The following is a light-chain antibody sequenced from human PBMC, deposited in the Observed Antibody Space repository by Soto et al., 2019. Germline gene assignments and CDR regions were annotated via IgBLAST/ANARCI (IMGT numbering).Light chain of an antibody. CDR3: QQRLHWPIT. CDR2: DAS. J-gene: IGKJ5*01. Sequence: DIVLTQSQATLSLSPGDSVTLSCRASQTVGRYLSWYQHSPGQGPRLLVYDASNRATGVPARFSGSGSETDFTLTISSLEPEDFAVYYCQQRLHWPITFGQGTRLEIK. V-gene: IGKV3-11*01. CDR1: QTVGRY.